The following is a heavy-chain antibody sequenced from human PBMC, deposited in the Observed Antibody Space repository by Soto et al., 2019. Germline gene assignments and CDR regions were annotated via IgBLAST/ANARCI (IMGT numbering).Heavy chain of an antibody. CDR2: ISSTTNYI. V-gene: IGHV3-21*06. CDR3: ARESEDLTSNFDY. Sequence: EVQLVESGGGLVKPGGSLRLSRAASGFTFTRYSVNWVRQAPGKGLEWVSSISSTTNYIYYGDSMKGRFTISRDNAKNSLYLEMNSLRAEDTAVYYCARESEDLTSNFDYWGQGTLVTVSS. J-gene: IGHJ4*02. CDR1: GFTFTRYS.